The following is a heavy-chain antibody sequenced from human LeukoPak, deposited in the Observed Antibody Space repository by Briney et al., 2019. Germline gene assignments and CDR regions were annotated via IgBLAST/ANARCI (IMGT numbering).Heavy chain of an antibody. CDR3: ARSIAVAGFVSDYSYYGMDV. Sequence: SETLSLTCTVSGXSLSGHYGSWIRQPPGKGLESIGYIYYSGSANYNPSLKSRVTISLHTSRKQFSLILSSVTAADTAVYYCARSIAVAGFVSDYSYYGMDVWGQGTTVTVSS. J-gene: IGHJ6*02. CDR1: GXSLSGHY. D-gene: IGHD6-19*01. V-gene: IGHV4-59*08. CDR2: IYYSGSA.